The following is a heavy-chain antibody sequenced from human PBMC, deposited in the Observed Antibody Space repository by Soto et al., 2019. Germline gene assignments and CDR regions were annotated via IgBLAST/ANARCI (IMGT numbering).Heavy chain of an antibody. CDR3: ARDFYDSRGFDI. V-gene: IGHV3-66*01. CDR2: IYSGGDT. CDR1: GFTVSSKY. J-gene: IGHJ3*02. D-gene: IGHD3-22*01. Sequence: GGSLRLSCVASGFTVSSKYMSWVRHTPGKGLEWVSLIYSGGDTFYSDSMKGRFTISRDNSENTLHLQMNNLRVADTDVYYCARDFYDSRGFDIWGQGTMVTVAS.